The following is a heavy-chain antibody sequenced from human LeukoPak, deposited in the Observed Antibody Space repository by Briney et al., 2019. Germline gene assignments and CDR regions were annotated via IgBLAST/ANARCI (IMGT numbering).Heavy chain of an antibody. D-gene: IGHD5-18*01. CDR3: AREPVDTPMVTSFDY. CDR1: GYTFTDYY. V-gene: IGHV1-2*02. Sequence: ASVKVSCKASGYTFTDYYMHWVRQAPGQGLEWMGWINPNSGGTNYAQKFQGRVTMTRDTSISTAYMELSRLTSDDTAVHYCAREPVDTPMVTSFDYWGQGTLVTVSS. J-gene: IGHJ4*02. CDR2: INPNSGGT.